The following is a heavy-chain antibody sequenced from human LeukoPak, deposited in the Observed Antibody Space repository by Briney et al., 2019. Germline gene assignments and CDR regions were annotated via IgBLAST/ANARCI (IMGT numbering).Heavy chain of an antibody. CDR1: GGSVGSGTFY. CDR3: ARGPYSSGPFDY. V-gene: IGHV4-61*02. CDR2: IYTSGST. Sequence: KTSETLSLTCTVSGGSVGSGTFYWSWIRQPAGKGLEWIGRIYTSGSTNYNPSLKSRVTMSVDTSKNQFSLKLSSVTAADTAVYYCARGPYSSGPFDYWGQGTLVTVSS. J-gene: IGHJ4*02. D-gene: IGHD6-19*01.